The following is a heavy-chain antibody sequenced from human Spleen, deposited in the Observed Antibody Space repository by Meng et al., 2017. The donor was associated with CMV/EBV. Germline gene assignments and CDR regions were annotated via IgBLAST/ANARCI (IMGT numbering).Heavy chain of an antibody. CDR3: ARELETYYFDF. Sequence: ASVKVSCKASGDTFTYYALSWVRQAPGQGLEWMGWINPNSGGTNYAQKFQGRVTMTRDTSISTAYMELSRLRSDDTAVYYCARELETYYFDFWGQGTLVTVSS. CDR2: INPNSGGT. V-gene: IGHV1-2*02. J-gene: IGHJ4*02. D-gene: IGHD1-1*01. CDR1: GDTFTYYA.